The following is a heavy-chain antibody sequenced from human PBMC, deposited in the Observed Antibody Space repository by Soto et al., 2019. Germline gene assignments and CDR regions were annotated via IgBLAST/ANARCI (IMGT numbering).Heavy chain of an antibody. Sequence: ASVKVSCKASGYTFTSYGISWVRQAPGQGLEWMEWISAYNGNTNYAQKLQGRVTMTTDTSTSTAYMELRSLRSDDTAVYYCARDYAHYYDSSGYYHYYYYGMDVWGQGTTVTVSS. CDR1: GYTFTSYG. CDR2: ISAYNGNT. J-gene: IGHJ6*02. CDR3: ARDYAHYYDSSGYYHYYYYGMDV. V-gene: IGHV1-18*01. D-gene: IGHD3-22*01.